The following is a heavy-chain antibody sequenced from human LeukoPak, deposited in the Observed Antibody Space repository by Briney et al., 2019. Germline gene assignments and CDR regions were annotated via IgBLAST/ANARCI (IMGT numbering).Heavy chain of an antibody. D-gene: IGHD3-10*01. CDR1: GFTFSSYE. J-gene: IGHJ4*02. V-gene: IGHV3-48*03. CDR3: ARLNYYYGSGAFDY. CDR2: ISSSGSTI. Sequence: HLGGSLRLSCAASGFTFSSYEMNWVRQAPGKGLEWVSYISSSGSTIYYADSVKGRFTISRDNAKNSLYLQMNSLRAEDTAVYYCARLNYYYGSGAFDYWGQGTLVTVSS.